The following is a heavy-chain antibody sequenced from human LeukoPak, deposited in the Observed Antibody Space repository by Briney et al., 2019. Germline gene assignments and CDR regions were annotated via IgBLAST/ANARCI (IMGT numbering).Heavy chain of an antibody. CDR2: IYRSGTT. CDR3: ARKENVYYYFDY. D-gene: IGHD3-10*01. CDR1: GDSSSSGSFA. J-gene: IGHJ4*02. V-gene: IGHV4-30-2*01. Sequence: SETLSLTCGVSGDSSSSGSFAWSWIRQPPGKGLEWIGYIYRSGTTHCNPSLKSRVTISADRSKNQFSLRLSSMTAADTAVYYCARKENVYYYFDYWGQGTLVTVSS.